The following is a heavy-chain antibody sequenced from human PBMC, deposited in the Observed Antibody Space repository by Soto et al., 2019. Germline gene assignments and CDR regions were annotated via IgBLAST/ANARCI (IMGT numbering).Heavy chain of an antibody. CDR3: VTVNLVGAAYYFDY. CDR2: IYYSGST. CDR1: GGSISSGDYY. J-gene: IGHJ4*02. D-gene: IGHD1-26*01. Sequence: PSETLSLTCTVSGGSISSGDYYWSWIRQPPGKGLEWIGYIYYSGSTFYNPSLKNRVTISLDTSKIQFSLKLSSVTAADTAVYYCVTVNLVGAAYYFDYWGPGTLVTVSS. V-gene: IGHV4-30-4*01.